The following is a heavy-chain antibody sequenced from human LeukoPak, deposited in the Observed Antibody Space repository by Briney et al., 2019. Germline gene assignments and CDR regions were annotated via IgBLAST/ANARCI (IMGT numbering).Heavy chain of an antibody. Sequence: SETLSLTCTVSGGSISSSSYYWGWIRQPPGKGLEWIGYIYYSGSTNYNPSLKSRVTISVDTSKNQFSLKLSSVTAADTAVYYCARVRQQLVHPYWFDPWGQGTLVTVSS. V-gene: IGHV4-61*05. J-gene: IGHJ5*02. CDR2: IYYSGST. CDR1: GGSISSSSYY. D-gene: IGHD6-13*01. CDR3: ARVRQQLVHPYWFDP.